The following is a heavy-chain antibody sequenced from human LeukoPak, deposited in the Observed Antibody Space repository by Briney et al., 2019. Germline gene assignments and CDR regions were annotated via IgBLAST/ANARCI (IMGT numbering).Heavy chain of an antibody. Sequence: TGESLKISCKASGYSFTNYWIGWVRQMPGKGLEWMGIIYPSDSDIRYSPSFQGQVTISADKSINTAYLQWSSLKASDTAIYYCARAGTSNYRFFDSRGQGTLVTVSS. CDR3: ARAGTSNYRFFDS. CDR2: IYPSDSDI. D-gene: IGHD4-11*01. V-gene: IGHV5-51*01. J-gene: IGHJ4*02. CDR1: GYSFTNYW.